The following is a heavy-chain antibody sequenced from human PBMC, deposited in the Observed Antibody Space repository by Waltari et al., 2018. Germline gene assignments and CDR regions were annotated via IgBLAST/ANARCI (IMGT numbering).Heavy chain of an antibody. J-gene: IGHJ5*02. Sequence: QITLKESGPTLVKTTQTLTLTCTFSGFSLSTSGVGVGWIRQPPGKALEWLARIYWNDDKRYSPSLKSRLTITKDTSKNQVVLTMTNMDPVDTATYYCAHTGVGWSSNWFDPWGQGTLVTVSS. CDR3: AHTGVGWSSNWFDP. CDR2: IYWNDDK. D-gene: IGHD6-19*01. V-gene: IGHV2-5*01. CDR1: GFSLSTSGVG.